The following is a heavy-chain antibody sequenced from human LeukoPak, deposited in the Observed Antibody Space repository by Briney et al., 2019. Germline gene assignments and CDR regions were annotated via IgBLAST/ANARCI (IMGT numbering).Heavy chain of an antibody. D-gene: IGHD3-22*01. J-gene: IGHJ4*02. CDR2: TNTDGSST. CDR3: ARDLLYYDSSGPMGY. V-gene: IGHV3-74*03. CDR1: GFTFSSYW. Sequence: TGGSLRLSCAASGFTFSSYWMHWVRQAPGKGLVWVSGTNTDGSSTMYADSVKGRFTIARDNAKNTLYLQMNSLRAEDTAVYYCARDLLYYDSSGPMGYWGQGTLVTVSS.